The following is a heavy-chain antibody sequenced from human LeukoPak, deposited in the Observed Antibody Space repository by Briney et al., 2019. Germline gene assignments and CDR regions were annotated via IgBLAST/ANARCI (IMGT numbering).Heavy chain of an antibody. J-gene: IGHJ3*02. D-gene: IGHD1-26*01. Sequence: ASVKVSCKASGYTFTGYYMHWVRQAPGQGLEWMGWISAYNGNTNYAQKLQGRVTMTTDTSTSTAYMELRSLRSDDTAVYYCARDKVGATFVGDDAFDIWGQGTMVTVSS. CDR1: GYTFTGYY. CDR3: ARDKVGATFVGDDAFDI. CDR2: ISAYNGNT. V-gene: IGHV1-18*04.